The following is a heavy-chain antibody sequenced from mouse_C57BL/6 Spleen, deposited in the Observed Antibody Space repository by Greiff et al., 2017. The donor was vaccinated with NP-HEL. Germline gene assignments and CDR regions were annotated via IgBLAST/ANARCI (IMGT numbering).Heavy chain of an antibody. J-gene: IGHJ2*01. D-gene: IGHD1-1*01. Sequence: VKLMESGPELVKPGASVKISCKASGYAFSSSWMNWVKQRPGKGLEWIGRIYPGDGDTNYNGKFKGKATLTADKSSSTAYMQLSSLTSEDSAVYFCARTDYGSSYVNFDYWGQGTTLTVSS. CDR3: ARTDYGSSYVNFDY. V-gene: IGHV1-82*01. CDR1: GYAFSSSW. CDR2: IYPGDGDT.